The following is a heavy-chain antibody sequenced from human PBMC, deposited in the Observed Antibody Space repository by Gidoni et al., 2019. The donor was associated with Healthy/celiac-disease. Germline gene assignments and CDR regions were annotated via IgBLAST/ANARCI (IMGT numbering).Heavy chain of an antibody. J-gene: IGHJ4*02. Sequence: QVQLQESGPGLVKPSQTLSLTCTVSGGSLSSGSYYWSWIRQPAGKGLEWIGRIYTSGSTNYNPSLKSRVTISVDTSKNQFSLKLSSVTAADTAVYYCARAPGYCGGDCYFGYWGQGTLVTVSS. CDR1: GGSLSSGSYY. CDR2: IYTSGST. D-gene: IGHD2-21*02. V-gene: IGHV4-61*02. CDR3: ARAPGYCGGDCYFGY.